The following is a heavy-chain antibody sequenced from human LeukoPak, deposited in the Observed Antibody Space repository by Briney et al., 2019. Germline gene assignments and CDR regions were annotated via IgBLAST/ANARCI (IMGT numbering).Heavy chain of an antibody. J-gene: IGHJ4*02. V-gene: IGHV3-21*04. CDR3: AKHGITVATHFEY. Sequence: PGGSLRLSCAASGFTFSSYCMNWVRHTPGKGLEWVSYISSTSNYIYYAESVKGRFTISRDNAKNSLYLQMNSLRAEDTAVYYWAKHGITVATHFEYWGQGTLVTVSS. CDR1: GFTFSSYC. D-gene: IGHD4-23*01. CDR2: ISSTSNYI.